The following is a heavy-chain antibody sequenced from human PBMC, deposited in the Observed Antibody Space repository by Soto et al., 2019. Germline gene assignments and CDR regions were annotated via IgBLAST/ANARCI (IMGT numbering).Heavy chain of an antibody. D-gene: IGHD3-16*01. CDR1: GFTFSSYG. CDR2: ISYDGSNK. J-gene: IGHJ3*02. CDR3: AKGGYYSLFDI. Sequence: GGSLRLSXAASGFTFSSYGMHWVRQAPGKGLEWVAVISYDGSNKYYADSVKGRFTISRDNSKNTLYLQMNSLRAEDTAVYYCAKGGYYSLFDIWGQGTMVTASS. V-gene: IGHV3-30*18.